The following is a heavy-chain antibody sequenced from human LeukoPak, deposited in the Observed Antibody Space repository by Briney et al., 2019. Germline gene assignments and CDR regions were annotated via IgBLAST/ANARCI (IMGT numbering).Heavy chain of an antibody. CDR1: GYTFTSYG. Sequence: ASVKVSCKASGYTFTSYGISWARQAPGQGLEWMGWISAYNGNTNYAQKFQGRVTITTDESTSTAFMDLSSLRSEDTAVYYCARGKLGYYYYHMDAWGKGTTVTVSS. V-gene: IGHV1-18*01. CDR3: ARGKLGYYYYHMDA. J-gene: IGHJ6*03. CDR2: ISAYNGNT. D-gene: IGHD3-3*02.